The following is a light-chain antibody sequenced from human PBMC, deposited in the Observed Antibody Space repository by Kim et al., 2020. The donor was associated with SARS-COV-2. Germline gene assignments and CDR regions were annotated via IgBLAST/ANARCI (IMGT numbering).Light chain of an antibody. CDR1: SNNVGNQG. V-gene: IGLV10-54*01. J-gene: IGLJ3*02. Sequence: TATRTCPGNSNNVGNQGAAWLQQRQGQPPKLLAYRGNNRPSGISGGLSASRSGNTASLTITGLQREGGAGYCCSAWDSGVGVGVLGGGAKLAVL. CDR3: SAWDSGVGVGV. CDR2: RGN.